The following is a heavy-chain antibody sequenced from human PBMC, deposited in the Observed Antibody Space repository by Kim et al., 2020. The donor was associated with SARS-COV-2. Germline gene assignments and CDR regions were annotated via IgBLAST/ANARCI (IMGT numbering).Heavy chain of an antibody. J-gene: IGHJ4*02. CDR2: RT. CDR3: ARFYGSGIGY. D-gene: IGHD3-10*01. V-gene: IGHV4-31*02. Sequence: RTYYNPSLKSRVTISVDTSKNQFSLKLSSVTAADTAVYYCARFYGSGIGYWGQGTLVTVSS.